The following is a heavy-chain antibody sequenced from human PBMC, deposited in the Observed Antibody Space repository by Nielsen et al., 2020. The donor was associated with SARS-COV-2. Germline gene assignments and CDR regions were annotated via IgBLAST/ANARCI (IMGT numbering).Heavy chain of an antibody. CDR3: ARRSSSWLDF. CDR2: IYYSGST. CDR1: GGSIRSYY. V-gene: IGHV4-59*08. J-gene: IGHJ4*02. D-gene: IGHD6-13*01. Sequence: SETLSLTCTVSGGSIRSYYWSWIRQPPGKGLEWIGYIYYSGSTNYNPSLKSRVTISVDTSKNQFSLKLSSVTAADTAVYYCARRSSSWLDFWGQGTLVTVSS.